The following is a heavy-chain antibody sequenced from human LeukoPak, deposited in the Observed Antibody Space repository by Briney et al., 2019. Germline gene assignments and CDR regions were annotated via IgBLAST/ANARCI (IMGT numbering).Heavy chain of an antibody. Sequence: SSETPSLTCAVYGGSFSGYYWSWIRQPPGKGLEWIGEINHSGSTNYNPSLKSRVTISVDTSKNQVSLKLSSVTAADTAVYYCARGTGWFAYWGQGTLVTVSS. CDR2: INHSGST. CDR3: ARGTGWFAY. J-gene: IGHJ5*01. D-gene: IGHD1-1*01. V-gene: IGHV4-34*01. CDR1: GGSFSGYY.